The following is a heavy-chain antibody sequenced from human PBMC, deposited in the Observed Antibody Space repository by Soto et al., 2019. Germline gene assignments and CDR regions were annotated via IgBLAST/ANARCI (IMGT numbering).Heavy chain of an antibody. CDR3: ARLGYCSGRNCY. J-gene: IGHJ4*02. Sequence: QVQLVQSGAVVKKPGSSVKVSCKASGGTFSNYAISWVRQAPGQGLEWMGQIIPMFGTTNYAQKLQGRVTSTADESTSTAYMELSSLRSEDTAVYYCARLGYCSGRNCYWGQGTLVTVSS. D-gene: IGHD2-15*01. CDR2: IIPMFGTT. CDR1: GGTFSNYA. V-gene: IGHV1-69*01.